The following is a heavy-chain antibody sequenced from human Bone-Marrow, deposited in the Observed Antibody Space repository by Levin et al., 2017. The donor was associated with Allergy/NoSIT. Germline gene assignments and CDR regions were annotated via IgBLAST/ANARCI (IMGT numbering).Heavy chain of an antibody. J-gene: IGHJ4*02. V-gene: IGHV3-9*01. D-gene: IGHD1-26*01. CDR3: ANAKTNSGFVVGFDS. CDR1: GFICDDYA. CDR2: ISWSSSVI. Sequence: GGSLRLSCTASGFICDDYAMHWVRLSPGKGLEWVAGISWSSSVIAYAASVKGRFTISRDNVKNSVYLQMSDLKTEDTALYYCANAKTNSGFVVGFDSWGQGTRVIVSP.